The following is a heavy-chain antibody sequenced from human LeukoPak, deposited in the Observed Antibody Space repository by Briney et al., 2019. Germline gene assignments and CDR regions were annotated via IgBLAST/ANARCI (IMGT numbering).Heavy chain of an antibody. V-gene: IGHV1-18*01. J-gene: IGHJ4*02. CDR3: ARLRIDIVVVPAAMGDSYYFDY. Sequence: ASVKVSCKASGYTFTSYGISCVRQAPGQGLEWMGWISAYNGNTNYAQKLQGRVTMTTDTSTSTAYMELRSLRSDDTAVYYCARLRIDIVVVPAAMGDSYYFDYWGQGTLVTVSS. D-gene: IGHD2-2*01. CDR1: GYTFTSYG. CDR2: ISAYNGNT.